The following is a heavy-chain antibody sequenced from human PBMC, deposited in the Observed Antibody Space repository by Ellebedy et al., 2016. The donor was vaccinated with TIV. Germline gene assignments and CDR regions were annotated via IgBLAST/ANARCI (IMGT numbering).Heavy chain of an antibody. CDR1: GFTFSSYA. J-gene: IGHJ4*02. CDR2: ISGSGGST. CDR3: AKDAVDSSAPLCY. D-gene: IGHD3-22*01. V-gene: IGHV3-23*01. Sequence: GESLKISXAASGFTFSSYAMSWVRQAPGKGLEWVSAISGSGGSTYYADSVKGRFTISRDNSKNTLYLQMNSLRAEDTAVYYCAKDAVDSSAPLCYWGQGTLVTVSS.